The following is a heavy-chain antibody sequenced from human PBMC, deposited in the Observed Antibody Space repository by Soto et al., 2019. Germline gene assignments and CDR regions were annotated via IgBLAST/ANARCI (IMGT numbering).Heavy chain of an antibody. J-gene: IGHJ4*02. CDR1: GYSISSGYY. CDR2: IYHSGST. V-gene: IGHV4-38-2*01. D-gene: IGHD3-22*01. Sequence: TLSLTCAVSGYSISSGYYWGWIRQPPGKGLEWIGSIYHSGSTYYNPSLKSRVTISVDTSKNQFSLKLSSVTAADTAVYYCARGYYYGYFDYWGQGTLVTVSS. CDR3: ARGYYYGYFDY.